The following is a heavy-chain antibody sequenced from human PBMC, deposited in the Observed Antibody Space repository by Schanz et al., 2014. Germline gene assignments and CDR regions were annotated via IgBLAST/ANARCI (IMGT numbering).Heavy chain of an antibody. D-gene: IGHD2-15*01. CDR1: GFTFSSYG. J-gene: IGHJ6*02. CDR2: IWYDGNNK. V-gene: IGHV3-33*01. CDR3: AGAAYCRGAGCALYYALDV. Sequence: QVQLVESGGGVVQPGRSLRLSCAASGFTFSSYGMHWVRQAPGKGLEWVAVIWYDGNNKFYADSVKGRFIISSDNSKNTVFLQMNSLRAEDTGVYYCAGAAYCRGAGCALYYALDVWGQGTTVTVSS.